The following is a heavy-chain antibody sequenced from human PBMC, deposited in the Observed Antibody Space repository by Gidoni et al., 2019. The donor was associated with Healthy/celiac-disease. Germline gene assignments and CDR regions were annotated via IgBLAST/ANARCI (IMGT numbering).Heavy chain of an antibody. V-gene: IGHV4-59*01. Sequence: QVQLQESDPGLVKPSATLSLTCTVSGGSISSYYWSWIRQPPGKGLEWIGYIYYSGSTNYNPSLKSRVTISVDTSKNQFSLKLSSVTAADTAVYYCARDVAAAGFDYWGQGTLVTVSS. CDR1: GGSISSYY. D-gene: IGHD6-13*01. CDR2: IYYSGST. CDR3: ARDVAAAGFDY. J-gene: IGHJ4*02.